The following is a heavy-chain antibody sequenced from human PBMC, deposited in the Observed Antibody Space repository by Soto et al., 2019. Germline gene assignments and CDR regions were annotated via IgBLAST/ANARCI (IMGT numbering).Heavy chain of an antibody. Sequence: PSETLSLTCVVSGDSISSSSDYWGWIRQPPGKGLEWIGIIYYSGSTYYNPSLKSRVTISVDTSKNQFSLRLSSVTAADTAIYYCAREYFMTSYLGYFDYWAQGTLVTVSS. J-gene: IGHJ4*02. CDR3: AREYFMTSYLGYFDY. CDR2: IYYSGST. V-gene: IGHV4-39*02. CDR1: GDSISSSSDY. D-gene: IGHD2-21*02.